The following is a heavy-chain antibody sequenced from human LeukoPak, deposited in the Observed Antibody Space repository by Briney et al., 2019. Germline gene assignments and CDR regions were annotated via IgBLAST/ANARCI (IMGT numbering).Heavy chain of an antibody. J-gene: IGHJ4*02. V-gene: IGHV3-74*01. D-gene: IGHD3-22*01. CDR2: INSDGSST. CDR1: GFTFSRYW. Sequence: GGSLRLSCAASGFTFSRYWMHWVRQAPGKGLVWVSRINSDGSSTNYADSVKGRFTISRDNAKNTLYLQMNSLRAEDTAVYYCAREGHGVSYYDSSGYPFDYWGQGTLVTVSS. CDR3: AREGHGVSYYDSSGYPFDY.